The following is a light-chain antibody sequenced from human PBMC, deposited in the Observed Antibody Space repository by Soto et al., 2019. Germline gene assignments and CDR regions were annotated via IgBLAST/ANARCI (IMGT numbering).Light chain of an antibody. CDR1: QSVASNY. V-gene: IGKV3-20*01. CDR3: QQYDRPPLT. CDR2: GAS. Sequence: EIVLTQSPGTLSLSPGARATLSCRASQSVASNYVAWYQQRRGQAPRLLIHGASNRAAGIPERFSGSGSGADYTLTISRLEPEDFAVYFCQQYDRPPLTFGGGTKVEIE. J-gene: IGKJ4*01.